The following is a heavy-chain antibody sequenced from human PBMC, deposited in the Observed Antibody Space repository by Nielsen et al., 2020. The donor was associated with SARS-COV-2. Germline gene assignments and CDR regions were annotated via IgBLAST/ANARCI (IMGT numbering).Heavy chain of an antibody. J-gene: IGHJ6*02. CDR3: KHYYDMDV. Sequence: GESLKISCAASGFTFGDAIIHWVRQASGKGIEWVGRIRSKTNNYETSYAASVKGRFIISRDESKNMAYLQMNSLKTDDTAVYYCKHYYDMDVWGQGTTVTVSS. CDR2: IRSKTNNYET. V-gene: IGHV3-73*01. CDR1: GFTFGDAI.